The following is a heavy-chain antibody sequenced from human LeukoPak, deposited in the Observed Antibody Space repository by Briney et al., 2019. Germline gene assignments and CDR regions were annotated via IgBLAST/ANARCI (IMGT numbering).Heavy chain of an antibody. V-gene: IGHV3-21*01. D-gene: IGHD2/OR15-2a*01. CDR2: ISSSSSYI. Sequence: GGSPRLSCAASGFTFSSYSMNWVRQAPGKGLEWVSSISSSSSYIYYADSVKGRFTISRDNAKNSLDLQMNSLRAEDTAVYYCARVTLLSSLPFNWFDPWGQGTLVTVSS. CDR1: GFTFSSYS. J-gene: IGHJ5*02. CDR3: ARVTLLSSLPFNWFDP.